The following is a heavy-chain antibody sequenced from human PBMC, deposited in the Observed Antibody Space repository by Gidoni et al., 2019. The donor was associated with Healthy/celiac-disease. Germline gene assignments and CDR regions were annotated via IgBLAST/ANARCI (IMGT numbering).Heavy chain of an antibody. CDR1: GFTFSSYS. J-gene: IGHJ4*02. CDR2: ISSSSSYI. Sequence: EVQLVESGGGLVKPGGSLRLSCAASGFTFSSYSMNWVRQAPGKGLEGVSSISSSSSYIYYADSVKGRFTISRDNAKNSLYLQMNSLRAEDTAVYYCASSSSGWYKSSSIDYWGQGTLVTVSS. V-gene: IGHV3-21*01. CDR3: ASSSSGWYKSSSIDY. D-gene: IGHD6-19*01.